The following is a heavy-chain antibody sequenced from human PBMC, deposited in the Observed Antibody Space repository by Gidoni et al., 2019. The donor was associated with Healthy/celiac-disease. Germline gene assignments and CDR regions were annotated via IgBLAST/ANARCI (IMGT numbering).Heavy chain of an antibody. Sequence: EVQLVESGGGLVQPGGSLRLSCAASGFTFISYWMHWVRQAPGKGLVWVSRINSDGSSTSYADSVKGRFTISRDNAKNTLYLQMNSLRAEDTAVYYCARYCSGGSCYFGTYYYGMDVWGQGTTVTVSS. CDR1: GFTFISYW. CDR2: INSDGSST. D-gene: IGHD2-15*01. CDR3: ARYCSGGSCYFGTYYYGMDV. V-gene: IGHV3-74*01. J-gene: IGHJ6*02.